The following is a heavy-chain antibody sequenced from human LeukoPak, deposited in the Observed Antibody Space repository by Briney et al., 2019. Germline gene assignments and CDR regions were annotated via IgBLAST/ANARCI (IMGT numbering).Heavy chain of an antibody. CDR2: IYHSGST. CDR3: ATPLYCGGDFYRSAVDY. J-gene: IGHJ4*02. Sequence: SETLSLTCTVSGYSISSGYYWGWIRQPPGKGLEWIGSIYHSGSTYYNPSLKSRVTISVDTSKNQFSLKLSSVTAADTAVYYCATPLYCGGDFYRSAVDYWGQGTLVTVSS. D-gene: IGHD2-21*02. CDR1: GYSISSGYY. V-gene: IGHV4-38-2*02.